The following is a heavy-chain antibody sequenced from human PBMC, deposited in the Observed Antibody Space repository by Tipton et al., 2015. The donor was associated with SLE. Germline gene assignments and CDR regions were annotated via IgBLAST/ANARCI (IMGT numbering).Heavy chain of an antibody. V-gene: IGHV3-53*05. CDR1: GFTVSSNY. J-gene: IGHJ4*02. CDR3: ARDRGSGWFDFDY. CDR2: IYSGGST. D-gene: IGHD6-19*01. Sequence: SLRLSCAASGFTVSSNYMSWVRQAPGKGLEWVSVIYSGGSTYYADSVKGRFAISRDNSKNTLYLQVNSLRAEDTAVYYCARDRGSGWFDFDYWGQGTLVAVYS.